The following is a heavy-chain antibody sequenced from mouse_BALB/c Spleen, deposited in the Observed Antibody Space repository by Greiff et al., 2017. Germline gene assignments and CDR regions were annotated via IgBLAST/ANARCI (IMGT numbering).Heavy chain of an antibody. J-gene: IGHJ3*01. CDR2: IDPANGNT. D-gene: IGHD1-1*01. CDR3: ARGYYGSSYEGAY. V-gene: IGHV14-3*02. CDR1: GFNIKDTY. Sequence: VQLKESGAELVKPGASVKLSCTASGFNIKDTYMHWVKQRPEQGLEWIGRIDPANGNTKYDPKFQGKATITADTSSNTAYLQLSSLTSEDTAVYYCARGYYGSSYEGAYWGQGTLVTVSA.